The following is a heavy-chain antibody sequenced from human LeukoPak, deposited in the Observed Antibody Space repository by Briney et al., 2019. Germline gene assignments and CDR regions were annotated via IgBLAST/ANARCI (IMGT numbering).Heavy chain of an antibody. CDR2: ISYDGSNK. D-gene: IGHD5-18*01. CDR1: GFTFSSYA. CDR3: AKGGGYSNGGDY. J-gene: IGHJ4*02. Sequence: PGGSLRLSCAASGFTFSSYAMSWVRQAPGKGLEWVAVISYDGSNKYYADSVKGRFTISRDNSKNTLYLQMNSLRAEDTAVYYCAKGGGYSNGGDYWGQGTLVTVSS. V-gene: IGHV3-30*18.